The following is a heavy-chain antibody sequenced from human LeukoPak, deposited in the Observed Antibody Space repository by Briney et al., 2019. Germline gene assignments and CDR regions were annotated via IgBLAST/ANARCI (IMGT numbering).Heavy chain of an antibody. CDR3: AKDQAGYSYGYDAFDI. J-gene: IGHJ3*02. CDR2: ISGSGGST. CDR1: GFTFSSYA. D-gene: IGHD5-18*01. Sequence: PGGSLRLSCAASGFTFSSYAMSWVRQAPGKGLEWVSAISGSGGSTHYADSVKGRFTISRDNSKNTLYLQMNSLRAEDTAVYYCAKDQAGYSYGYDAFDIWGQGTMVTVSS. V-gene: IGHV3-23*01.